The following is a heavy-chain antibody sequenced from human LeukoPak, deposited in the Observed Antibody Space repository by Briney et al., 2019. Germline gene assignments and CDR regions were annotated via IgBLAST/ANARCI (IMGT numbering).Heavy chain of an antibody. CDR1: GFSFATYA. V-gene: IGHV3-23*01. CDR2: ISESGDST. Sequence: GGSLRLSCAASGFSFATYAMTWVRQAPGKGLEWVSGISESGDSTYYADSVKGRFTISRDNSKNTLYLQMNSLRAEDTAVYYCAKRGPIYSSSPGNYFDYWGQGTLVTVSS. J-gene: IGHJ4*02. D-gene: IGHD6-6*01. CDR3: AKRGPIYSSSPGNYFDY.